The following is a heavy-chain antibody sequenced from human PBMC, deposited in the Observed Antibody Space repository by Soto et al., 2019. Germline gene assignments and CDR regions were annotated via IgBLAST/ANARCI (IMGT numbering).Heavy chain of an antibody. Sequence: SETLSLTCTVSGGSISSYYWSWIRQPPGKGLEWIGYIYYSGSTNYNPSLKSRVTISVDTSKNQFSLKLSSVTAADTAVYYCARTHIAARLSPSYILDYWGQGTLVTVSS. V-gene: IGHV4-59*01. D-gene: IGHD6-6*01. CDR3: ARTHIAARLSPSYILDY. J-gene: IGHJ4*02. CDR2: IYYSGST. CDR1: GGSISSYY.